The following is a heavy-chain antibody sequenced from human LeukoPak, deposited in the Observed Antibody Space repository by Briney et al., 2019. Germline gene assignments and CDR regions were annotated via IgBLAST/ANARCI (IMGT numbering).Heavy chain of an antibody. Sequence: ASVKVSCKASGYTFTGYYMQWVRQTPGQGLEWMGWINPNSGGANYAQKSQGRVTMTRDTSISTAYLELSRLRSDDTAVYYCARRSSGNDAFDIWGQGTMVTVSS. V-gene: IGHV1-2*02. CDR1: GYTFTGYY. CDR2: INPNSGGA. CDR3: ARRSSGNDAFDI. J-gene: IGHJ3*02. D-gene: IGHD3-22*01.